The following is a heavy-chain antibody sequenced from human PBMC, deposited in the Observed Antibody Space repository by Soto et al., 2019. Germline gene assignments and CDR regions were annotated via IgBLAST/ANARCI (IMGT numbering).Heavy chain of an antibody. J-gene: IGHJ4*02. CDR2: MNPNSGNT. CDR3: ARKVMVRGVITIDY. CDR1: GYTFTSYD. D-gene: IGHD3-10*01. Sequence: ASVKVYCKASGYTFTSYDINWARQATGQGLEWMGWMNPNSGNTGYAQKFQGRVTMTRNTSISTAYMELSSLRSEDTAVYYCARKVMVRGVITIDYLGQGTLVTVSS. V-gene: IGHV1-8*01.